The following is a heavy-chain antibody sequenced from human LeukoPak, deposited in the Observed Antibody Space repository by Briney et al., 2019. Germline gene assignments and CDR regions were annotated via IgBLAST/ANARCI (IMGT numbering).Heavy chain of an antibody. CDR2: IYYSGST. CDR1: GGSISSSSYY. D-gene: IGHD3-22*01. V-gene: IGHV4-39*01. J-gene: IGHJ3*02. Sequence: SETLSLTCTVSGGSISSSSYYWGWIRQPPGKGLEWIGSIYYSGSTYYNPSLESRVTISVDTSKNQFSLKLSSVTAADTAVYYCARRGSSGYYYEDAFDIWGQGTMVTVSS. CDR3: ARRGSSGYYYEDAFDI.